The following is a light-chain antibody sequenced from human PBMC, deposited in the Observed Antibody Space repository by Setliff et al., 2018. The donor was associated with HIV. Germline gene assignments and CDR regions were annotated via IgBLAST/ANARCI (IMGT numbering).Light chain of an antibody. CDR3: CSYAGSGPV. J-gene: IGLJ1*01. Sequence: QSVLTQPASVSGSPGQSITLSCTGASSDVGGYNYVSWYQHHPDKAPKLMIYDVKNRPSGVSDRFSGSKSGNTASLTISGLQAEDEADYYCCSYAGSGPVFGAGTKVTVL. V-gene: IGLV2-23*02. CDR2: DVK. CDR1: SSDVGGYNY.